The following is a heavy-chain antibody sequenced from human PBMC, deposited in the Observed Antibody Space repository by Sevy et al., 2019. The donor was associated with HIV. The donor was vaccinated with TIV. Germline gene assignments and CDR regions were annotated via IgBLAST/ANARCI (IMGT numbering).Heavy chain of an antibody. D-gene: IGHD5-18*01. Sequence: SETLSLTCSLSGGSISAKNYFWGWIRQPPGKGLEWIGSVYYSGSASYSPSLQSRVGISVDTSKNDFSLKLSSLNATDTAFYYCARHDFKHGYQPHYFDDWSQGTLVTVSS. CDR3: ARHDFKHGYQPHYFDD. J-gene: IGHJ4*02. V-gene: IGHV4-39*01. CDR2: VYYSGSA. CDR1: GGSISAKNYF.